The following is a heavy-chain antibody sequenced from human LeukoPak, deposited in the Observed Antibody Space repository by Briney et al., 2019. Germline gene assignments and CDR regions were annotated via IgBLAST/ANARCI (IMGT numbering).Heavy chain of an antibody. Sequence: PGGSLRLSCATSEFKFSSYEMHWVRQTPGRGLEYVSGISGNGLSSYYAISVKGRFIISRDNSKNTLYLQMGSLKTEDMAVYYCARSTEGTAHFDYWGQGTLVIFSS. CDR3: ARSTEGTAHFDY. CDR2: ISGNGLSS. V-gene: IGHV3-64*01. D-gene: IGHD1-7*01. J-gene: IGHJ4*02. CDR1: EFKFSSYE.